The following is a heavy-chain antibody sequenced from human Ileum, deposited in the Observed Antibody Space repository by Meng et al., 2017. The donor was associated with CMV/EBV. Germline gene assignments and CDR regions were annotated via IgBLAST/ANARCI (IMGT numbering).Heavy chain of an antibody. Sequence: SETLSLTCTVSGGSISGYYWNWIRQTPGKGLEWIGNIDFSGTTKYNPSLKSRVTTSVDTSKIQVPLNLGSVAPADTAVYFCARGWGTTSPWDYWGQGRLVTVSS. D-gene: IGHD3-16*01. CDR2: IDFSGTT. CDR3: ARGWGTTSPWDY. J-gene: IGHJ4*02. V-gene: IGHV4-59*01. CDR1: GGSISGYY.